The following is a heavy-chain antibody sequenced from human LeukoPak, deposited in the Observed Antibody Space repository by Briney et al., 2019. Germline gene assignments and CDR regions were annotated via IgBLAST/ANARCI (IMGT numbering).Heavy chain of an antibody. CDR1: GFTLSSDW. CDR3: ARDLATM. CDR2: INSDGSST. J-gene: IGHJ4*02. V-gene: IGHV3-74*01. D-gene: IGHD4/OR15-4a*01. Sequence: GGSLRLSCVASGFTLSSDWVHWVRQNAGKGLVRVSRINSDGSSTSYVDSVKGRFTVSRDNAKNTVYLQMNSLRVEDTAVYYCARDLATMWGQGTLVTVSS.